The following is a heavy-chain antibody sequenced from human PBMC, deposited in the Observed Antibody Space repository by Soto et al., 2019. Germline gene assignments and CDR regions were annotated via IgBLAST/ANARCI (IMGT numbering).Heavy chain of an antibody. CDR2: ISYDGSNK. CDR3: AKGVAGYSGETFDY. D-gene: IGHD5-18*01. CDR1: GFTFSSYG. V-gene: IGHV3-30*18. J-gene: IGHJ4*02. Sequence: GGSLRLSCAASGFTFSSYGMHWARQAPGKGLEWVAVISYDGSNKYYADSVKGRFTISRDNSKNTLYLQMNSLRAEDTAVYYCAKGVAGYSGETFDYWGQGTLVTVSS.